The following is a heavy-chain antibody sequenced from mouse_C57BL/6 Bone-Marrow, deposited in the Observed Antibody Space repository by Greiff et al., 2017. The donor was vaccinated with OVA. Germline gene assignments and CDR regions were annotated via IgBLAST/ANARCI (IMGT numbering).Heavy chain of an antibody. CDR3: ARITPADFITTVGDY. D-gene: IGHD1-1*01. V-gene: IGHV1-53*01. Sequence: QVQLQQPGAELVKPGASVKMSCKASGYTFTSYWMHWVKQRPGQGLEWIGNINPSNGGTNYNEKFKSKATLTVDKSSSTAYMQLSSLTSEDSAVYYCARITPADFITTVGDYWGQGTTLTVSS. CDR1: GYTFTSYW. J-gene: IGHJ2*01. CDR2: INPSNGGT.